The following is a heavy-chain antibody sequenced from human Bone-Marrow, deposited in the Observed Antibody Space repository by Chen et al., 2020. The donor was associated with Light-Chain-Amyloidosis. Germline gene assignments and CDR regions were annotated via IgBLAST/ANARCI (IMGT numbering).Heavy chain of an antibody. V-gene: IGHV3-48*03. CDR2: ISSSGSTI. J-gene: IGHJ4*02. D-gene: IGHD6-19*01. Sequence: EVQLVESGGGLVQPGGSLRLSCAASGFTFSSYEMNWVRQAPGKGLEWVSYISSSGSTIYNADSVKGRFTISRDNAKNSLYLQMNSLRAEDTAIYYCARPTSVWLQLTTGGDFWGQGTLVTVSS. CDR1: GFTFSSYE. CDR3: ARPTSVWLQLTTGGDF.